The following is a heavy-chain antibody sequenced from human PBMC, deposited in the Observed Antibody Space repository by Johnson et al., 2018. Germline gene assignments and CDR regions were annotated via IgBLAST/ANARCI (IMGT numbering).Heavy chain of an antibody. CDR3: AGGSTWSYYYYMDV. Sequence: VQLVESGGGLVQPGGSLRLSCAASGFTFSSYSMNWVRQAPGKGLEWVSYISSSSSYIYYADSVKGRFTISRDNAKNSLYLQMNSLRVDETAVYYCAGGSTWSYYYYMDVWGKGTTVTVSS. D-gene: IGHD6-13*01. CDR2: ISSSSSYI. CDR1: GFTFSSYS. V-gene: IGHV3-21*05. J-gene: IGHJ6*03.